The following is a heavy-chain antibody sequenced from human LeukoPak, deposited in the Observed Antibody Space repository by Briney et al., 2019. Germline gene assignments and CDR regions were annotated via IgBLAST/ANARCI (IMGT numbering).Heavy chain of an antibody. Sequence: ASVKVSCKASGYTFSSYEINWVRQATGQGLEWMGWMNPNSGNTGYAPKFQGRVTMTRSTSINTAYMELSSLRSEDTAVYYCARGRGKYSSLDYWGQGTLVTVSS. D-gene: IGHD5-18*01. CDR2: MNPNSGNT. CDR1: GYTFSSYE. CDR3: ARGRGKYSSLDY. J-gene: IGHJ4*02. V-gene: IGHV1-8*01.